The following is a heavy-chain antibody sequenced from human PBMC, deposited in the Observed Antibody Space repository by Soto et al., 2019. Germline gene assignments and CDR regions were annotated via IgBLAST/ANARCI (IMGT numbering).Heavy chain of an antibody. CDR3: ATHNGLLLLRPGWFDY. V-gene: IGHV1-18*01. J-gene: IGHJ4*02. Sequence: ASVKVSCKASGYTFTSYGISWVRQAPGQGLEWMGWISAYNGNTNYAQKLQGRVTMTTDTSTSTAYMELRSLRSDDTAVYYCATHNGLLLLRPGWFDYWGQGTLVTVSS. D-gene: IGHD1-20*01. CDR2: ISAYNGNT. CDR1: GYTFTSYG.